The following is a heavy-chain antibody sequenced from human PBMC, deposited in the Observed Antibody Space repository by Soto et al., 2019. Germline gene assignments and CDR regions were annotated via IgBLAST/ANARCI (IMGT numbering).Heavy chain of an antibody. D-gene: IGHD4-17*01. CDR2: IYYSGST. Sequence: PSETLSLTCTVSGGSISSYYWSWIRQPPGKGLEWIGYIYYSGSTNYNPSLKSRVTISVDTSKNQLSLKLSSVTAADTAVYYCARRYGYYFDYWGQGMLVTVPQ. V-gene: IGHV4-59*08. J-gene: IGHJ4*02. CDR3: ARRYGYYFDY. CDR1: GGSISSYY.